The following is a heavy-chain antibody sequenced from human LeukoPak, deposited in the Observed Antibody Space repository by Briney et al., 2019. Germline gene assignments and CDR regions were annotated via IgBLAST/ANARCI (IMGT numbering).Heavy chain of an antibody. Sequence: KSSETLSLTCTVSGGSISSYYWSWIRQPAGKGLEWIGRIYTSGSTNYNPSLKSRVTMSVDTSKNQFSLKLSSVTAADTAVYYCARIRGYSYGFLDYYYMDVWGKGTTVTISS. J-gene: IGHJ6*03. CDR2: IYTSGST. CDR1: GGSISSYY. CDR3: ARIRGYSYGFLDYYYMDV. D-gene: IGHD5-18*01. V-gene: IGHV4-4*07.